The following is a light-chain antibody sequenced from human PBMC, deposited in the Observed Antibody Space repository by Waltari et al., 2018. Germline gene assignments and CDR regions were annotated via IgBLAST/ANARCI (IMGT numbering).Light chain of an antibody. V-gene: IGKV1-39*01. CDR2: GAS. CDR3: QQGFSIPWT. CDR1: QSISTS. Sequence: DIHMTQSPSSLSASVGDRVTITCRTSQSISTSLHWYQQKPGKAPMLLIYGASTLQSGVPSRCSGSGAGTDFALTISSLQVEDFATYFCQQGFSIPWTFGQGTEVDIK. J-gene: IGKJ1*01.